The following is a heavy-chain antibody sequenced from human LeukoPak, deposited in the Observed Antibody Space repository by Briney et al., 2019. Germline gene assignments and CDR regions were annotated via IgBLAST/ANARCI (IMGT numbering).Heavy chain of an antibody. CDR2: INHSGST. CDR1: GGSFSGYY. J-gene: IGHJ6*03. D-gene: IGHD3-10*01. V-gene: IGHV4-34*01. CDR3: ASKAQGYYGSGRPYYYMDV. Sequence: SETLSLTCAVYGGSFSGYYWSWIRQPPGKGLEWIGEINHSGSTNYNPSLKSRVIISVDTSKNQFSLKLSSVTAADTAVYYCASKAQGYYGSGRPYYYMDVWGKGTTVTISS.